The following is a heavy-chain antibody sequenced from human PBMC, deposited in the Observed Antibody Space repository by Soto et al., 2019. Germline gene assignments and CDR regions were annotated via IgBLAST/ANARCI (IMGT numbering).Heavy chain of an antibody. CDR3: GRGSSWTKVEY. V-gene: IGHV1-69*01. CDR2: IIPIFGPA. Sequence: QVQLVQSGAEVKKPGSSVKVSCKASGGTVSNSAISWLRQAPGQGLEWMGGIIPIFGPAIYARKFRGRVTITADESTSTAYMELITVRSEDTAVYYCGRGSSWTKVEYWGQGTLVTVSS. D-gene: IGHD2-15*01. J-gene: IGHJ4*02. CDR1: GGTVSNSA.